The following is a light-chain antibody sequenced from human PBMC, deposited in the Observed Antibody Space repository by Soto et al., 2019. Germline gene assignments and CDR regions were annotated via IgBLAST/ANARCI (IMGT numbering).Light chain of an antibody. Sequence: EIVLAQSPATLSLSPGERATLSCRASQSVSIYLAWYQQKPGQAPRLLIHDASNRATGIPARFSGSGSGTDFTLTISSLEPEDSAVYYCQQRHMWPITFGQGTRLEIK. V-gene: IGKV3-11*01. CDR3: QQRHMWPIT. J-gene: IGKJ5*01. CDR1: QSVSIY. CDR2: DAS.